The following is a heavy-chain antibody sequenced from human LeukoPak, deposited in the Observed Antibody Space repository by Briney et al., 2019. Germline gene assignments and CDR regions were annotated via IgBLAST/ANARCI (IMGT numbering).Heavy chain of an antibody. CDR1: GFTFSSYA. D-gene: IGHD6-19*01. J-gene: IGHJ6*02. V-gene: IGHV3-23*01. Sequence: PGGSLRLSCATSGFTFSSYAMSWVRQAPGKGLEWVPAISGSGGSTYYADSVKGRFTISRDNSKNTLYLQMNSLRAEDTAVYYCANLDSSESYYGMDVWGQGTTVTVSS. CDR3: ANLDSSESYYGMDV. CDR2: ISGSGGST.